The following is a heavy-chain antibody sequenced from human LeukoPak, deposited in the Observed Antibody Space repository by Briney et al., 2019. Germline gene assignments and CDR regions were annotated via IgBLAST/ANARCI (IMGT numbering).Heavy chain of an antibody. CDR1: GGSISSYY. CDR2: IYYSGST. D-gene: IGHD3-3*01. J-gene: IGHJ4*02. CDR3: ARVRDFWSGYYRAYCFDY. V-gene: IGHV4-59*01. Sequence: SETLSLTCTVSGGSISSYYWSWIRQPPGKGLEWIGYIYYSGSTNYNPSLKSRVTISVDTSKNQFSLKLSSVTAADTAVYYCARVRDFWSGYYRAYCFDYWGQGTLVTVSS.